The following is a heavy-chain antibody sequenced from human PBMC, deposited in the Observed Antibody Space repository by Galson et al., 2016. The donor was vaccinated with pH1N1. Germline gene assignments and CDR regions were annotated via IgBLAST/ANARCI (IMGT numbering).Heavy chain of an antibody. CDR1: GGSISSYY. D-gene: IGHD1-26*01. Sequence: SETLSLTCTVSGGSISSYYWSWIRQPPGKGLEWIGYIYYSGSTNYNPSLKSRVTISVDTSKHQFSLKLSSVTAADTAVYYWARLWFWELGKYFDYWGQGTLVTVSS. CDR2: IYYSGST. CDR3: ARLWFWELGKYFDY. J-gene: IGHJ4*02. V-gene: IGHV4-59*08.